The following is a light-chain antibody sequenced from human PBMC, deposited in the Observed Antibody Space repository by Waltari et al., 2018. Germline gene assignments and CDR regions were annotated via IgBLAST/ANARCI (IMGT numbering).Light chain of an antibody. CDR2: HAS. J-gene: IGKJ4*02. CDR1: QSVGIY. Sequence: EIVLTQSPGTLSLSPGERATLSCRASQSVGIYLAWYQQKPGQAPRLLIYHASTRATGIPDRFSARGSGTDFSLTISRLEPEDCAVYYCQKYESLPATFGGGTKVEIK. CDR3: QKYESLPAT. V-gene: IGKV3-20*01.